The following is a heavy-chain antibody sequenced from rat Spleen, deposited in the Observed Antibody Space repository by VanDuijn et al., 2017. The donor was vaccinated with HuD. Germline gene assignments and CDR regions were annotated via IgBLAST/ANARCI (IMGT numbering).Heavy chain of an antibody. CDR1: GFTFSSYV. V-gene: IGHV5-25*01. Sequence: EVQLVESGGGLVQPGSSLKVSCVASGFTFSSYVMHWFRQAPTKGLEWIASISSGGGNTFYRDSVKGRFTISRDNAKSTLYLQMNSLRSEDTATYYCSTYSDFGTSPFAYWGHGTLVTVSS. J-gene: IGHJ3*01. CDR3: STYSDFGTSPFAY. CDR2: ISSGGGNT. D-gene: IGHD3-2*01.